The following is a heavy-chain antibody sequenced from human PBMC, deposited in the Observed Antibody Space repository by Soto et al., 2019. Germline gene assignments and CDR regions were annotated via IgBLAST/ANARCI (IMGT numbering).Heavy chain of an antibody. CDR1: GYTFTSYA. D-gene: IGHD1-1*01. CDR3: ARESWNRGGMIWFDP. J-gene: IGHJ5*02. Sequence: EASVKVSCKASGYTFTSYAMHWVRQAPGQRLEWMGWINAGNGNTKYSQKFQGRVTITRDTSASTAYMELSSLRSEDTAVYYCARESWNRGGMIWFDPWGQGTLVTVSS. V-gene: IGHV1-3*01. CDR2: INAGNGNT.